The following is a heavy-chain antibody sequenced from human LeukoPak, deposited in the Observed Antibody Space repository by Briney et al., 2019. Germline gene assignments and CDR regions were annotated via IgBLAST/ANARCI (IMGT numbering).Heavy chain of an antibody. D-gene: IGHD1-26*01. J-gene: IGHJ4*02. CDR1: GGTFSTYN. CDR2: ITSSSRYI. V-gene: IGHV3-21*04. CDR3: ARDPYSGSYGDY. Sequence: GGSLRLFCTVSGGTFSTYNMNWVRQAPGRGLEWVSSITSSSRYIYYADSVRGRFTISRDNAKSSLYLQMNSLRAEDTAVYYCARDPYSGSYGDYWGQGTLVTVSS.